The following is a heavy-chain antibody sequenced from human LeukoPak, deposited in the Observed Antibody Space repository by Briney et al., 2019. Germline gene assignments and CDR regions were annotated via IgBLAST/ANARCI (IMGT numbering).Heavy chain of an antibody. D-gene: IGHD1-26*01. V-gene: IGHV1-46*01. J-gene: IGHJ4*02. CDR1: GYTFTSYY. CDR2: INPSGGST. CDR3: ARVRASSELKWELPRLPDY. Sequence: GASVKVSCKASGYTFTSYYMHWVRQAPGQGLEWMGIINPSGGSTSYAQKFQGRVTMTRDTSTSTVYMELSSLRSEDTAVYYCARVRASSELKWELPRLPDYWGQGTLVTVSS.